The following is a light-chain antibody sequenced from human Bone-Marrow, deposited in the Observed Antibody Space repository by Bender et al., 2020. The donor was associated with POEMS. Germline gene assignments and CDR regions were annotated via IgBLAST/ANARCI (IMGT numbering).Light chain of an antibody. CDR3: SSRSTGNTLVV. Sequence: QSALTQPRSVSGSPGQSVTISCTGTTSDVGGYNYVSWFQQHAGKAPKLMIYDVTKRPSGVPDRFSGSKSDNTASLTISGLQAEDEADYYCSSRSTGNTLVVFGGGTKVIVL. V-gene: IGLV2-11*01. J-gene: IGLJ2*01. CDR2: DVT. CDR1: TSDVGGYNY.